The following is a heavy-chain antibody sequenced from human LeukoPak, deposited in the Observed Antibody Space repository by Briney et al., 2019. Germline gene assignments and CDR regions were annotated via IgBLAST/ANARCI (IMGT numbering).Heavy chain of an antibody. CDR2: IYSGGIT. CDR1: GFTVSSNY. V-gene: IGHV3-53*01. D-gene: IGHD3-16*02. Sequence: GGSLRLSCAASGFTVSSNYMSWVRQAPGKGLEWVSVIYSGGITYYADSVKGRFTISRDNSKNTLYLQMNSLRAEDTAVYYCAKTAEITFGGVIVGWGQGTLVTVSS. CDR3: AKTAEITFGGVIVG. J-gene: IGHJ4*02.